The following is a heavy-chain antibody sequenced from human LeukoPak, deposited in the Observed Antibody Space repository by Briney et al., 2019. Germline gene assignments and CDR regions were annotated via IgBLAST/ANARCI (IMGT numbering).Heavy chain of an antibody. Sequence: GGSLRLSCAASGFTFSNYWMNWVRQAPGKGLEWVAIIEKDGSEILYVDSVKGRFTISRDNAKNSLYLQMNSLRAEDTAVYYCAAGAGWLIDWWGQGTLVTVSS. CDR2: IEKDGSEI. CDR3: AAGAGWLIDW. CDR1: GFTFSNYW. V-gene: IGHV3-7*01. D-gene: IGHD6-19*01. J-gene: IGHJ4*02.